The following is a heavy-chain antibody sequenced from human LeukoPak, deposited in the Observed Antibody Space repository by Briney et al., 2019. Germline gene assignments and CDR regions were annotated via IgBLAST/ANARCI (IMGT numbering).Heavy chain of an antibody. V-gene: IGHV3-30*18. CDR1: GFTFSSYG. CDR2: ISYDAKSN. CDR3: AKDQMGVVPAKDHFDY. Sequence: GGSLRLSCVTSGFTFSSYGMHWVRQVPGKGLEWVAVISYDAKSNYHVDSVKGRFTISRDNSKNTLYLQMNSLRAEDTAVYYCAKDQMGVVPAKDHFDYWGQGTLVTVSS. D-gene: IGHD2-2*01. J-gene: IGHJ4*02.